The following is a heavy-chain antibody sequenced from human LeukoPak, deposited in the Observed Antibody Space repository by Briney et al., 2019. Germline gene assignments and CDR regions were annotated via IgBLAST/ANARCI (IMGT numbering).Heavy chain of an antibody. CDR3: ARDLVAGLDAFDI. CDR1: GYTLTGYY. V-gene: IGHV1-2*02. CDR2: INPNSGGT. D-gene: IGHD6-19*01. J-gene: IGHJ3*02. Sequence: ASVKVSCKASGYTLTGYYMHWVRQAPGQGLEWMGWINPNSGGTNYAQKFQGRVTMTRDTSISTAYMELSRLRSDDTAVYYCARDLVAGLDAFDIWGQETMVTVSS.